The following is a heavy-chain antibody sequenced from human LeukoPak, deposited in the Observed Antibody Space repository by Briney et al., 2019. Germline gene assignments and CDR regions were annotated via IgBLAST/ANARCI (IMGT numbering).Heavy chain of an antibody. J-gene: IGHJ5*02. V-gene: IGHV3-30*02. Sequence: GRSLRLSCIASGFTFSNYAMHWVRQAPGKGLEWVAFIRYDGSNKYYADSVKGRFTISRDNSKNTLYLQMNSLRAEDTAVYYCAKGEDIVVVPAAMLKWFDPWGQGTLVTISS. CDR3: AKGEDIVVVPAAMLKWFDP. CDR2: IRYDGSNK. D-gene: IGHD2-2*01. CDR1: GFTFSNYA.